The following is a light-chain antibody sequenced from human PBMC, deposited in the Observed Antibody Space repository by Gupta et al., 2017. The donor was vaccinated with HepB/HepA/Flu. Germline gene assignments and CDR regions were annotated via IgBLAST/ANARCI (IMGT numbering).Light chain of an antibody. CDR2: NDI. J-gene: IGLJ3*02. V-gene: IGLV1-44*01. CDR3: SSWGASLNGLV. Sequence: QSVLSQPPPASGAPGQRDTIPCSERDSNIEDNEVNWYRQLPGAAPSLLIHNDIQRPSGVPGRFCGSKSGTSASLAISGHQSEDEADYCCSSWGASLNGLVLGGGTKLTVL. CDR1: DSNIEDNE.